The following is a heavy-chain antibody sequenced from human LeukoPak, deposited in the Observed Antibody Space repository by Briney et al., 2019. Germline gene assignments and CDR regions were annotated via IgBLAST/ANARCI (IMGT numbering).Heavy chain of an antibody. CDR1: GFTFSSYG. CDR2: ISYDGSNK. CDR3: AKGWRRFGELFVDY. V-gene: IGHV3-30*18. J-gene: IGHJ4*02. Sequence: PGRSLRLSCAASGFTFSSYGMHWVRQAPGKGLEWVAGISYDGSNKYYADSVKGRFTISRDNSKNTLYLQMKSLEAEEKAVYYCAKGWRRFGELFVDYWGQGTLVTVSS. D-gene: IGHD3-10*01.